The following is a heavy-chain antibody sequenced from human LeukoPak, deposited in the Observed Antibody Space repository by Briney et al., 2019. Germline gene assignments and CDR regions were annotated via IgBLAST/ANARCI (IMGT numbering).Heavy chain of an antibody. D-gene: IGHD4-17*01. J-gene: IGHJ4*02. V-gene: IGHV4-59*08. CDR3: ARGGNYGDYDGYFDY. CDR1: GGSISSYY. Sequence: SETLSLTCSVSGGSISSYYWSWIRQPPGKGLEWIGYIYYSGSTNYNPSLRSRVTISVDTSKNQFSLKLSSVTAADTAVYYCARGGNYGDYDGYFDYWGQGTLVTVSS. CDR2: IYYSGST.